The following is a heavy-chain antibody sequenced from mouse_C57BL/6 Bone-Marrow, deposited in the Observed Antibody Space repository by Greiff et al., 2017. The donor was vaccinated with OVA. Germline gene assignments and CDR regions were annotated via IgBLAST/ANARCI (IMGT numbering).Heavy chain of an antibody. CDR3: ATHGGFAY. CDR2: IHPNSGST. Sequence: QVQLQQPGAELVKPGASVKLSCKASGFTFTSYWMHWVQQRPGQGLEWIGMIHPNSGSTNYNEKFKSKATLTVDKSSSTAYMQLSSLESEDSAVYYSATHGGFAYWGQGTLVTVSA. J-gene: IGHJ3*01. V-gene: IGHV1-64*01. CDR1: GFTFTSYW.